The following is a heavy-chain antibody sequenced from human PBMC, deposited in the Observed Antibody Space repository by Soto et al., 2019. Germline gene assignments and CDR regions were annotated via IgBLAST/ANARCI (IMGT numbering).Heavy chain of an antibody. Sequence: SGPTLVNPTQTLTLTCTFSGFSLSTSGMCVSWIRQPPGKALEWLARIDWDDDKYYSTSLKTRLTISKDTSKNQVVLTMTNMDPVDTATYYCARIKDTAMVSVLDYWGQGTLVTVSS. CDR3: ARIKDTAMVSVLDY. V-gene: IGHV2-70*11. CDR1: GFSLSTSGMC. D-gene: IGHD5-18*01. CDR2: IDWDDDK. J-gene: IGHJ4*02.